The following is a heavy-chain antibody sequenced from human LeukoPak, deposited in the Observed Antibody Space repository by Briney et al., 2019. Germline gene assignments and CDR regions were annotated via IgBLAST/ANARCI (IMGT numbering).Heavy chain of an antibody. CDR2: IYYSGRT. CDR3: ARLYSGTRPPDY. Sequence: PSETLSLTCSVSGDSIISSSYYWGWIRQPPGKGLEWIGSIYYSGRTYYNPSLKSRVTISIDTSRSQFSLKLSSVTAADTAVYYCARLYSGTRPPDYWGQGTLAPSPQ. J-gene: IGHJ4*02. CDR1: GDSIISSSYY. V-gene: IGHV4-39*01. D-gene: IGHD3-10*01.